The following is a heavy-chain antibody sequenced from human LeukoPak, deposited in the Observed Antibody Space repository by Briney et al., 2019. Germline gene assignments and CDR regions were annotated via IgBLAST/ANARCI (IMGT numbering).Heavy chain of an antibody. CDR1: GGSINSYY. J-gene: IGHJ4*02. V-gene: IGHV4-59*01. CDR3: ARDSLVGAPDY. D-gene: IGHD1-26*01. Sequence: PSETLSLTCTVSGGSINSYYWSWIRQPPGKGLEWIGYIYYSGSTNYNPSLKSRVTISVDTSKNQFSLKLSSVTAADTAVYYCARDSLVGAPDYWGQGTLVTVSS. CDR2: IYYSGST.